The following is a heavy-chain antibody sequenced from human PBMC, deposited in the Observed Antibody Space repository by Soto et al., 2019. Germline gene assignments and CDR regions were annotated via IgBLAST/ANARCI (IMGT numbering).Heavy chain of an antibody. Sequence: ASVKVSCKASGYTFSNFGINWVRQAPGQGLEWMGWVTPYNGNANYAQKYQDRLTVTTDTSTNTAYLELRSLRSDDTAVYFCARARMYSGAYHDYWGQGTLVTVSS. D-gene: IGHD1-26*01. CDR3: ARARMYSGAYHDY. CDR1: GYTFSNFG. V-gene: IGHV1-18*04. CDR2: VTPYNGNA. J-gene: IGHJ4*02.